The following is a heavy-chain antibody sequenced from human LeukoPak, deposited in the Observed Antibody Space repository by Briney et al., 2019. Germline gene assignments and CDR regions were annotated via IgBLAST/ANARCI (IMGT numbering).Heavy chain of an antibody. V-gene: IGHV1-2*02. CDR1: GGTFSSYA. CDR3: ATQGGYYVSSGYVLDY. Sequence: ASVKVSCKASGGTFSSYAISWVRQAPGQGLEWMGWINPNSGGTNYAQKFQGRVTMTRDTSISTAYMELSRLRSDDTAVYYCATQGGYYVSSGYVLDYWGQGTLVTVSS. D-gene: IGHD3-22*01. J-gene: IGHJ4*02. CDR2: INPNSGGT.